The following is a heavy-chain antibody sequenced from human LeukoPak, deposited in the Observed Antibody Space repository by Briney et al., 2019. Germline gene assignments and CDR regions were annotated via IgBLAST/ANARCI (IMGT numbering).Heavy chain of an antibody. Sequence: GGSLRLSCVASGFNFGIYAMSWVRQAPGKGLEWVSGIRGSSDVTDYADSVKGRFTISRDNSKNTLSLQMNRLRAEDTAVYYCAKSTVGLRLFYFDYWGQGTLVTVSS. CDR2: IRGSSDVT. V-gene: IGHV3-23*01. J-gene: IGHJ4*02. CDR1: GFNFGIYA. CDR3: AKSTVGLRLFYFDY. D-gene: IGHD4-17*01.